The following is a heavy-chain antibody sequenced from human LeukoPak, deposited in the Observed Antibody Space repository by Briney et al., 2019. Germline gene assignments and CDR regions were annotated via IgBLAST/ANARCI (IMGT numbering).Heavy chain of an antibody. D-gene: IGHD3-10*01. CDR1: GGSVSSGSYY. V-gene: IGHV4-61*01. CDR2: IYYSGST. CDR3: ARRSGHYYYYYGMDV. Sequence: SETLSLTCTVSGGSVSSGSYYWSWIRQPPGKGLEWIGYIYYSGSTNYNPSLKSRVTISVDTSKNQFSLKLSSVTAADTAVYYCARRSGHYYYYYGMDVWGQGTTVTVSS. J-gene: IGHJ6*02.